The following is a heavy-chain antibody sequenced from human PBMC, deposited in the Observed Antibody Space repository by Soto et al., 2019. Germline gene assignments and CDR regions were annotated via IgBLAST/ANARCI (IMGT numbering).Heavy chain of an antibody. J-gene: IGHJ4*02. V-gene: IGHV1-69*13. CDR1: GCTFSSYA. D-gene: IGHD3-3*01. CDR3: AKAPLRFLEWLPIDY. CDR2: IIPIFGTA. Sequence: AVKVSFKASGCTFSSYAISWVRQAPGQGLEWMGGIIPIFGTANYAQKFQGRVTITADESTSTAYMELSSLRSEDTAVYYCAKAPLRFLEWLPIDYWGQGTLVTVSS.